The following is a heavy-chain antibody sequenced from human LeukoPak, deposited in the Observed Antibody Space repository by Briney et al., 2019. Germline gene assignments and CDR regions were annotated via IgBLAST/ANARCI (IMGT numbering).Heavy chain of an antibody. V-gene: IGHV3-30-3*01. J-gene: IGHJ4*02. D-gene: IGHD1-14*01. CDR1: GFTFSSYA. CDR2: ISYDGSNK. Sequence: GGSLRLSCAASGFTFSSYAMHWVRQAPGKGLEWVAVISYDGSNKYYADSVKGRFTIPRDNSQNTLYLQMNSLRAEDTAVYYCARDASDSEFDYWGQGTLVTVSS. CDR3: ARDASDSEFDY.